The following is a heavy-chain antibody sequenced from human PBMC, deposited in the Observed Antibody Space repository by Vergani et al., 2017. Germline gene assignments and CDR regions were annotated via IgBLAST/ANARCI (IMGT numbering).Heavy chain of an antibody. V-gene: IGHV3-74*01. J-gene: IGHJ6*03. CDR1: GFTFSSYW. CDR3: AVRDYYYYMDV. D-gene: IGHD3-10*01. CDR2: INSDGSST. Sequence: EVQLVESGGGLVQPGGSLRLSCAASGFTFSSYWMHWVRQAPGKGLVWISRINSDGSSTSYADSVKGRFTISRDNAKNTLYLQMNSLRAEDTAVYYCAVRDYYYYMDVWGKGTTVTVSS.